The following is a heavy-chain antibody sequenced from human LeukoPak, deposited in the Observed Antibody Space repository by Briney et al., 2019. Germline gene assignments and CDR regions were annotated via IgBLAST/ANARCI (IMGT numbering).Heavy chain of an antibody. CDR1: GYNFISSG. J-gene: IGHJ4*02. D-gene: IGHD3-16*01. Sequence: SVKVSCKASGYNFISSGVTWVRQAPGQGLEWMGGIISILGTANYAQKFQGRVTITADESTSTAYMELSSLRSEDTAVYYCARTFGGRDDYWGQGTLVTISS. CDR3: ARTFGGRDDY. CDR2: IISILGTA. V-gene: IGHV1-69*13.